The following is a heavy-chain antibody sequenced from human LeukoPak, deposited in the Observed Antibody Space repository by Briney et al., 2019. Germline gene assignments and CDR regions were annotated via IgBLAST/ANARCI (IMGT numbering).Heavy chain of an antibody. CDR3: ARDPSYYGSGRVRWIDP. Sequence: PSGTLSLTCAVSGVSISSHCWGWIRQPPGKGLEWIASICYTGSTEYSPSLKSRVTMSVDTSKNQFSLRLMSVTTADTAVYFCARDPSYYGSGRVRWIDPWGQGTPVSVSS. V-gene: IGHV4-59*11. J-gene: IGHJ5*02. CDR1: GVSISSHC. CDR2: ICYTGST. D-gene: IGHD3-10*01.